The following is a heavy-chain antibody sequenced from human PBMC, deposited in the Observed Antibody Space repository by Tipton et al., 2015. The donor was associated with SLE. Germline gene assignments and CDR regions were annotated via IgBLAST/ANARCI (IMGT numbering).Heavy chain of an antibody. J-gene: IGHJ4*02. CDR3: ARVVGYASGWYDY. CDR1: GGSISSSDFY. V-gene: IGHV4-39*07. D-gene: IGHD6-19*01. CDR2: IKYRGST. Sequence: TLSLTCTVCGGSISSSDFYWGWIRQPPAKGLEWIGSIKYRGSTYYNPSLKSRVTVSVDTSKNQFSLKLTSVTATDTAVYYCARVVGYASGWYDYWGQGTLVTVSS.